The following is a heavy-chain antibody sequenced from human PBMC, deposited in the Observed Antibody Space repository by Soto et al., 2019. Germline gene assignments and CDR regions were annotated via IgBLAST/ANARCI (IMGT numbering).Heavy chain of an antibody. CDR2: VSFDESNK. V-gene: IGHV3-30-3*01. Sequence: QVQLVESGGGVVQPGRSLRLSCSASGFTFSRYAMHWVRQAPGKGLEWVAVVSFDESNKYHADSAKGRFTISRDNSKNTLYLQMSSLRTEDTAVYYCGRDLYSYGSRGIDYWGQGTLVTVSS. J-gene: IGHJ4*02. CDR3: GRDLYSYGSRGIDY. CDR1: GFTFSRYA. D-gene: IGHD5-18*01.